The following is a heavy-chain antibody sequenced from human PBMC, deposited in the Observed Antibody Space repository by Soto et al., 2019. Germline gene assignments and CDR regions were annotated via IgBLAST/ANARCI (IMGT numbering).Heavy chain of an antibody. CDR3: ARQLREQWLALASDAFDI. CDR1: GYNFASYW. Sequence: PGESVKISCKGSGYNFASYWIGWVRQTPWKGLEWMGIVYPCDSDIRNSPSFQGQVSISADKSLSTAYLQWRSLKASDTAIYYCARQLREQWLALASDAFDICGPRTMVTL. CDR2: VYPCDSDI. J-gene: IGHJ3*02. D-gene: IGHD6-19*01. V-gene: IGHV5-51*01.